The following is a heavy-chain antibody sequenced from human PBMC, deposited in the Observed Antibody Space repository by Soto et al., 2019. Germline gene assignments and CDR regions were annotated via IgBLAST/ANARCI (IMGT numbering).Heavy chain of an antibody. J-gene: IGHJ5*02. CDR2: TSYTVNT. V-gene: IGHV4-59*02. CDR3: ARDMHAGFTHDFDP. D-gene: IGHD1-1*01. Sequence: PETLSLTCFLSGGSVTSHHWSWIRPLPGQGLEWIAYTSYTVNTNYNPSLQSRVTIPLDTSQNQLSLRLTSMTAADTAVYCCARDMHAGFTHDFDPWGQGTLVTVSS. CDR1: GGSVTSHH.